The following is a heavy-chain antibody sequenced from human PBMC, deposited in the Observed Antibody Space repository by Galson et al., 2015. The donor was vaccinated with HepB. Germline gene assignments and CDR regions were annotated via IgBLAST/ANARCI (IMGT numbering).Heavy chain of an antibody. CDR2: ISSSSTI. J-gene: IGHJ4*02. Sequence: SLRLSCAASGFTFSSYSMNWVRQAPGKGLEWVSYISSSSTIYYADSVKGRFTISRDNAKNSLYLQMNSLRAEDTAVYYCAREGFRGVDYWGQGTLVTVSS. CDR3: AREGFRGVDY. CDR1: GFTFSSYS. V-gene: IGHV3-48*01. D-gene: IGHD3-10*01.